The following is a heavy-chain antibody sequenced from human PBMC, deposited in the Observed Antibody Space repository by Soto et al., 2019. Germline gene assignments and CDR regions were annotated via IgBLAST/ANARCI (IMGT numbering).Heavy chain of an antibody. V-gene: IGHV1-18*01. Sequence: QVQLLQSGAEVKKPGASVKVSCKASGYMFNTYGITWVRQAPGQGLEWMGWISVYNGNIDYAQKFEGRLTMTIDTSTSTAYMELKSLTSDDTAVYYCARTYGSGDYFLPFEYWGQGTPVSVSS. J-gene: IGHJ4*02. CDR3: ARTYGSGDYFLPFEY. D-gene: IGHD3-10*01. CDR2: ISVYNGNI. CDR1: GYMFNTYG.